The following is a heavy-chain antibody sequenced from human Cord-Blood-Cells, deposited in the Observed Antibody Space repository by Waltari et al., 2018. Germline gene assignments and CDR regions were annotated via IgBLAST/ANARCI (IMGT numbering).Heavy chain of an antibody. CDR2: INPHREGT. Sequence: QVQMVQSGAEVKKPGASVKVSCKASGYTFNGYYMHWVRQAPGQGLEWKGRINPHREGTNSAQNLQGRVTITRETSISTAYRDRSRPGSDDTTVYYRPRRPAIAWYFDLGGRGTLVAVAS. CDR1: GYTFNGYY. CDR3: PRRPAIAWYFDL. J-gene: IGHJ2*01. V-gene: IGHV1-2*06.